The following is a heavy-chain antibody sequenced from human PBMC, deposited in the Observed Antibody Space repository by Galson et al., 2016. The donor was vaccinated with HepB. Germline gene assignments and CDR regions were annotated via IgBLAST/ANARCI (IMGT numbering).Heavy chain of an antibody. D-gene: IGHD5-24*01. V-gene: IGHV4-39*01. CDR3: ASTLLTSTISLFDY. CDR2: FFYSGTT. J-gene: IGHJ4*02. CDR1: GGSISSGTFS. Sequence: SETLSLTCTVSGGSISSGTFSWGWIRQPPGEGLEWIGSFFYSGTTYYNPSLKSRVTISVDTSKNQFYLKLSSVTAADTAVYYCASTLLTSTISLFDYWGQGTLVTVSS.